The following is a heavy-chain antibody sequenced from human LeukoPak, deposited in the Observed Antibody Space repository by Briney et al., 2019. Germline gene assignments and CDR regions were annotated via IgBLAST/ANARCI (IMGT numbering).Heavy chain of an antibody. CDR1: GFTFTTYS. V-gene: IGHV3-21*01. D-gene: IGHD2-2*01. CDR3: ARAFDTSWDYYYMDV. Sequence: PGGSLRLSCAASGFTFTTYSLNWVRQAPGKGLEWVSSINSDSNYIYYADSVKGRFTISRDNAKNSLYLQMNSLRTEDTAVYYCARAFDTSWDYYYMDVWGIGTMVTVSS. J-gene: IGHJ6*03. CDR2: INSDSNYI.